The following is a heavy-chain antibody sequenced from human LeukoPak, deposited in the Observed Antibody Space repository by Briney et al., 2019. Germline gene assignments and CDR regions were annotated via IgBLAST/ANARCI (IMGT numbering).Heavy chain of an antibody. V-gene: IGHV5-51*01. CDR2: IYPGDSDT. CDR3: ARHGRHSNPPAAY. CDR1: GYSFTSYW. Sequence: GESLKISFEGSGYSFTSYWIGWVRQMPGKGLEWMGIIYPGDSDTRYSPSFQGQVTSSADKSLSTDYLQWSRLKASDTAMYYCARHGRHSNPPAAYWGQGTLVTVSS. J-gene: IGHJ4*02. D-gene: IGHD4-11*01.